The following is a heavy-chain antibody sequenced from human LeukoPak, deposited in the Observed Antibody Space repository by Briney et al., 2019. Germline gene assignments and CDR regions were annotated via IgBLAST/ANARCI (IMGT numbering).Heavy chain of an antibody. CDR3: ARDGSYHYYYYMDV. V-gene: IGHV1-8*01. Sequence: ASVKVSCKASGYTFTSYDINWVRQATGQGLEWMGWMNPNSGNTGYAQKFQGRVTMTRNTSISTAYMELSSLRSEDTAVYYCARDGSYHYYYYMDVWGKETTVTVSS. D-gene: IGHD1-26*01. J-gene: IGHJ6*03. CDR1: GYTFTSYD. CDR2: MNPNSGNT.